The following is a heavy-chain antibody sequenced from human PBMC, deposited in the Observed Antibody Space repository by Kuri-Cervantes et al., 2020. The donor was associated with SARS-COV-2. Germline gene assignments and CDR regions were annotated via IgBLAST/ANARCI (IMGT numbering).Heavy chain of an antibody. CDR2: ITGSAGRT. J-gene: IGHJ4*02. Sequence: GESLKISCAASRFTFSSYAMTWVRQAPGKGLEWVSTITGSAGRTNYADSVKGRFTISRDNSKNTMYLQMNSVRAEDTALYYCAKGISVEKARVGENWGQGTLVTVSS. CDR1: RFTFSSYA. CDR3: AKGISVEKARVGEN. V-gene: IGHV3-23*01. D-gene: IGHD5-24*01.